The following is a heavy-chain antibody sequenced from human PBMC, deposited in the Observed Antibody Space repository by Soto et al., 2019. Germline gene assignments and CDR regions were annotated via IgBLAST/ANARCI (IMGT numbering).Heavy chain of an antibody. CDR1: GGTFSSYA. CDR3: ASFIGGSTPAPLRWYHKEKGYGMDV. V-gene: IGHV1-69*13. J-gene: IGHJ6*02. CDR2: IIPIFGTA. Sequence: ASVKVSCKASGGTFSSYAISWVRQAPGQGLEWMGGIIPIFGTANYAQKFQGRATITADESTSTAYMELSSLRSEDTAVYYCASFIGGSTPAPLRWYHKEKGYGMDVWGQGTTVTVSS. D-gene: IGHD2-2*01.